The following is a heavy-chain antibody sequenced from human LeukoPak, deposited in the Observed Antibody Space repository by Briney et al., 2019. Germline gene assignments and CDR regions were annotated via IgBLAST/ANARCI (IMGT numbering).Heavy chain of an antibody. J-gene: IGHJ5*01. D-gene: IGHD3-10*01. CDR1: GFTFSSYS. CDR2: ISSSSSYI. Sequence: GGSLRLSCAASGFTFSSYSMNWVRQAPGKGLEWVSSISSSSSYIYYADSVKGRFTISRDNAKNTLYLQMNSLRAEDTAVYYCAREGYYGSAALYSWGHGTLVTVSS. CDR3: AREGYYGSAALYS. V-gene: IGHV3-21*01.